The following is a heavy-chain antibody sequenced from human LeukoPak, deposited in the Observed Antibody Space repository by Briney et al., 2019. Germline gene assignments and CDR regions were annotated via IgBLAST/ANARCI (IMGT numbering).Heavy chain of an antibody. V-gene: IGHV1-69*04. CDR1: GGTFSSYA. Sequence: SVKVSCKASGGTFSSYAISWVRQAPGQGLERMGRIIPIFGIANYAQKFQGRATITADKSTSTAYMELSSLRSEDTAVYYCAREDTIFGVVIRFDYWGQGTLVTVSS. CDR2: IIPIFGIA. CDR3: AREDTIFGVVIRFDY. D-gene: IGHD3-3*01. J-gene: IGHJ4*02.